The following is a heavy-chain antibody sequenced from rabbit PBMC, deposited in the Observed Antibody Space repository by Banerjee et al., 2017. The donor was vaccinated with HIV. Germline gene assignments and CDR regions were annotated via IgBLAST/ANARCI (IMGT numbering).Heavy chain of an antibody. CDR2: IYAGSGGTT. Sequence: QQQLEESGGGLVKPEGSLTLTCKASGNDFSAYAISWVRQAPGKGLEWIACIYAGSGGTTYYASWAKGRFTISKTSSTTVTLQMNSLTAADTATYFCVRDDGYAGYAYAARWGPGTLVTVS. V-gene: IGHV1S45*01. J-gene: IGHJ6*01. CDR3: VRDDGYAGYAYAAR. D-gene: IGHD6-1*01. CDR1: GNDFSAYA.